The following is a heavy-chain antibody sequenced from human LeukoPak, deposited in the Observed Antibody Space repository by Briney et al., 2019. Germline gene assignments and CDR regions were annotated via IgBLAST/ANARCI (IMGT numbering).Heavy chain of an antibody. D-gene: IGHD3-10*01. CDR3: ARANLWFGELGWIDP. J-gene: IGHJ5*02. CDR1: GYTFTTYA. V-gene: IGHV7-4-1*02. Sequence: ASVKVSCKASGYTFTTYAMHWVRQAPGQGLEWMGCINTNTGNPTYAQGFTGRFVFSLDTSVSTAYLQISSLKADDTAVYYCARANLWFGELGWIDPWGQGTQGTVSS. CDR2: INTNTGNP.